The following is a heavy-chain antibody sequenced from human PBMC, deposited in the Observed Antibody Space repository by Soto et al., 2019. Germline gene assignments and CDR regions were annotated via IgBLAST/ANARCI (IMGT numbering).Heavy chain of an antibody. CDR3: ARHIPNYYGSGSPNPYYYYMDV. Sequence: SETLSLTYTVSGGSISSSSYYWGWIRQPPGKGLEWIGSIYYSGSTYYNPSLKSRVTISVDTSKNQFSLKLSSVTAADTAVYYCARHIPNYYGSGSPNPYYYYMDVWGKGTTVTVSS. D-gene: IGHD3-10*01. CDR2: IYYSGST. V-gene: IGHV4-39*01. CDR1: GGSISSSSYY. J-gene: IGHJ6*03.